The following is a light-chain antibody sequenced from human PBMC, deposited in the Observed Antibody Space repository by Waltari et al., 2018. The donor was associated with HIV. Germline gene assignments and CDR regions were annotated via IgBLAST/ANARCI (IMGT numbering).Light chain of an antibody. CDR2: DVC. CDR1: QDISNY. V-gene: IGKV1-33*01. CDR3: QEYDDVRGGFT. Sequence: DIHLTQSPSSLSASVADRVTITCHASQDISNYLNWFHQKPRLAPQLLIYDVCNLETGVPARFSGSGSGTEFSLTINSLQPEDIGIFYYQEYDDVRGGFTFGPGTRV. J-gene: IGKJ3*01.